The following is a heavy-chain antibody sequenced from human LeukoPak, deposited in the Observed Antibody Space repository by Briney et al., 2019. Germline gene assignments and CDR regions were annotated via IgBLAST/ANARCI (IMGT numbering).Heavy chain of an antibody. Sequence: GGSMRLSCAASGFTFSSYSMNWVRQAPGKGLEWVSSISSRSSYIYCADSVKGRFTISRDNAKNSLYLQMNSLRAEDTAVYYCARDGCNSWDFDYWGQGTLVTVSS. CDR2: ISSRSSYI. J-gene: IGHJ4*02. CDR3: ARDGCNSWDFDY. D-gene: IGHD5-24*01. V-gene: IGHV3-21*01. CDR1: GFTFSSYS.